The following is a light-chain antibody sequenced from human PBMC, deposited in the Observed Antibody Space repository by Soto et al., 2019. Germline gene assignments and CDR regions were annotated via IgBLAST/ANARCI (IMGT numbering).Light chain of an antibody. Sequence: QSALTQPASVSGSPGQSITNSCTGTSSDVGGYNYVSWYQQHPGKAPKLMIYEVNNRPSGVSNRFSGSKSGNTASLTISGLQAEDEADYYCSSYSRSSADVFGTGTKVTVL. V-gene: IGLV2-14*01. CDR1: SSDVGGYNY. CDR2: EVN. CDR3: SSYSRSSADV. J-gene: IGLJ1*01.